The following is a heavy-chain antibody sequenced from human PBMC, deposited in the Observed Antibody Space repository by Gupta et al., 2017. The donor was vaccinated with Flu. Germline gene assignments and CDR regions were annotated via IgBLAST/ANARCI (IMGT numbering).Heavy chain of an antibody. CDR3: ARSVIADTPFDY. Sequence: FSSYAKHWVRQTRGKGLEWVAVISKEGSNKYYADSVKARISGSRDNSKNTLYLQRKSRRAEDTAGYYGARSVIADTPFDYWGQGTRVTVSA. CDR2: ISKEGSNK. CDR1: FSSYA. V-gene: IGHV3-30-3*01. J-gene: IGHJ4*02. D-gene: IGHD2-21*01.